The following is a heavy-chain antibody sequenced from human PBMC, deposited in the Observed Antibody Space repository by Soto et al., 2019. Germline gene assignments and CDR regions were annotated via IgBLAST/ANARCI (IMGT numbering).Heavy chain of an antibody. CDR3: ARHLSPHMLNWFDP. Sequence: SETLSLTCTVSGGSISSNNYYWGWIRQPPRKGLEWIGSIYYSGTTYYNPSLKNRLTISVDTSKNQFSLKLSSVTAADTAVYYCARHLSPHMLNWFDPWGQGTLVTVSS. CDR1: GGSISSNNYY. V-gene: IGHV4-39*01. D-gene: IGHD2-8*01. J-gene: IGHJ5*02. CDR2: IYYSGTT.